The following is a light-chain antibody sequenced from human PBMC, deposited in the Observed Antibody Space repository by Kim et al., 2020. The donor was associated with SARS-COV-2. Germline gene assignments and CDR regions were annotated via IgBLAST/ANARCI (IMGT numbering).Light chain of an antibody. V-gene: IGLV7-46*01. Sequence: QAVVTQEPSLTVSPGGTVTLTCGSSTGAVTSDHFSYWFQQKPGQAPRTLIYDTTNKFSRTPARFSGPLLGGKAALTLSGAQPEDEADYYCLLAYNGARVFGGGTQLTVL. J-gene: IGLJ3*02. CDR2: DTT. CDR3: LLAYNGARV. CDR1: TGAVTSDHF.